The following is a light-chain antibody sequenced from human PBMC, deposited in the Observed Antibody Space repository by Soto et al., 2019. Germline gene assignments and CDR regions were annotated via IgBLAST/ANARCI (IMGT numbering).Light chain of an antibody. Sequence: DIQMTQSPSTLSASVGDRVTITCRASQSISSWLAWYQQKPGKAPKLLINKASSLESGVPSRFSGIGSGTEFTLTISSLQPDDLATYYCQHFNSYPWTFGQGTKVDIK. CDR2: KAS. J-gene: IGKJ1*01. CDR3: QHFNSYPWT. V-gene: IGKV1-5*03. CDR1: QSISSW.